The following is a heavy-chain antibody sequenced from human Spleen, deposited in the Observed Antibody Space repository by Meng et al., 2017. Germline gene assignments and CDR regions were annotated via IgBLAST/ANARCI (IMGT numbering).Heavy chain of an antibody. Sequence: VQLVQSGAELKKPGASVKVSCKPSGYNFPDYYIHWVRRAPGQGLEWMGRINPKSGDTHYAQKFQGRVTMTRDTSISTAYMELSGLRSDDTAVYYCARDEDISAAGYLLGDFWGQGTLVTVSS. D-gene: IGHD6-13*01. CDR1: GYNFPDYY. J-gene: IGHJ4*02. CDR3: ARDEDISAAGYLLGDF. CDR2: INPKSGDT. V-gene: IGHV1-2*06.